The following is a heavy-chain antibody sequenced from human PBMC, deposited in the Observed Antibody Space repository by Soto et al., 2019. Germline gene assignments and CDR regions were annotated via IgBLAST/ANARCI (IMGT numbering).Heavy chain of an antibody. CDR2: IIPIFGTA. J-gene: IGHJ6*02. D-gene: IGHD2-2*01. CDR3: ARKEDCISTSCPTYYGMDV. Sequence: SVKVSCTASGGTFSSYAISWVRQAPGQGLEWMGGIIPIFGTANYAQKFQGRVTITADESTSTAYMELSSLRSEDTAVYYCARKEDCISTSCPTYYGMDVWGQGTTVTVS. V-gene: IGHV1-69*13. CDR1: GGTFSSYA.